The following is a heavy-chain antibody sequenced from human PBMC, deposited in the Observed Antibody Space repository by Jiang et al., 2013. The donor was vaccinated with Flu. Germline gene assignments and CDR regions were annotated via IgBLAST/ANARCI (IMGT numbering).Heavy chain of an antibody. CDR1: GGFFSGYY. V-gene: IGHV4-34*01. CDR3: ARGRGCSGGSCLTDYYYYYGMDV. Sequence: LLKPSETLSLTCAVYGGFFSGYYWSWIRQPPGKGLEWIGEINHSGSTNYNPSLKSRVTISVDTSKNQFSLKLSSVTAADTAVYYCARGRGCSGGSCLTDYYYYYGMDVWGQGTTVTVSS. CDR2: INHSGST. J-gene: IGHJ6*02. D-gene: IGHD2-15*01.